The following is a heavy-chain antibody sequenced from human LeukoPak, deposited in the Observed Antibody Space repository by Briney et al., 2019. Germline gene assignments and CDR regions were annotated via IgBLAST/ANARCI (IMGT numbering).Heavy chain of an antibody. D-gene: IGHD4-23*01. CDR2: ISGSGGST. CDR3: AKDDYGGNSGDY. V-gene: IGHV3-23*01. Sequence: GGSLRLSCAASGFTFSSYAMSWVRQAPGKGLAWVSAISGSGGSTYYADSVKGRFTVSRDNSKNTLYLQMNSLRAEDTAVYYCAKDDYGGNSGDYWGQGTLVTVSS. J-gene: IGHJ4*02. CDR1: GFTFSSYA.